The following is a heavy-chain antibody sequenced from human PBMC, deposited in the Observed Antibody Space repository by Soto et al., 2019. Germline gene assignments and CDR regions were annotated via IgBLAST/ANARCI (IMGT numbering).Heavy chain of an antibody. V-gene: IGHV1-69*12. Sequence: QVQLVQSGAEVRQPASSVKVSCKTSGGTFSSYAISWVRQAPGQGLEWMGGIVPIVDTATYAQKFQGRVTINADGFTSTAYMELDRPRSDDTAVYYCVRIVAIPGHPDFWGPGNLVTVSP. CDR3: VRIVAIPGHPDF. CDR2: IVPIVDTA. D-gene: IGHD2-15*01. J-gene: IGHJ4*02. CDR1: GGTFSSYA.